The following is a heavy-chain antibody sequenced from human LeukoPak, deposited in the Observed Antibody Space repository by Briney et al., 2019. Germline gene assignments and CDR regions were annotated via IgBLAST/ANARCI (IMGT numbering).Heavy chain of an antibody. Sequence: GGSLRLSCVASGFTFGKYWMSWVRQAPGKGLEWVANIKLDGSEKNYVDPVKGRFTISRDNTKNSLYLQMNSLRAEDTAVFYCARDQYDTWSRRGNFDSWGQGTLVIVSS. CDR1: GFTFGKYW. CDR2: IKLDGSEK. D-gene: IGHD3-3*01. CDR3: ARDQYDTWSRRGNFDS. V-gene: IGHV3-7*03. J-gene: IGHJ4*02.